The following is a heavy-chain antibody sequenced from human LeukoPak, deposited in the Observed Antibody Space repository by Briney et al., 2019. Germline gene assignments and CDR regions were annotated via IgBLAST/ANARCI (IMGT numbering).Heavy chain of an antibody. CDR3: ARGHYYYDSSGYYYFDY. D-gene: IGHD3-22*01. Sequence: ASVKVSCKASGYTFTSYYMHWVRQAPGQGLEWMGIIYPGGGSTSYAQKFQGRVTMTRDTSTSTVYMELSSLRSEDTAVYYCARGHYYYDSSGYYYFDYWGQGTLVTVSS. CDR1: GYTFTSYY. V-gene: IGHV1-46*01. CDR2: IYPGGGST. J-gene: IGHJ4*02.